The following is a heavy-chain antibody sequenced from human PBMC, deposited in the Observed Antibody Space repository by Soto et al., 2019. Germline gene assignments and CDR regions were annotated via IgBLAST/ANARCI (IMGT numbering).Heavy chain of an antibody. V-gene: IGHV3-23*01. Sequence: GSLRLSCTASGFTFYNYAMSWVRPAPGKGLEWVSTISGSGGSTPYADSVKGRFIISRGNSDNTLYLQMNNLRAEDTAVYYCAEEAGYSSNAFDYWGQGILVTVSS. CDR3: AEEAGYSSNAFDY. J-gene: IGHJ4*02. D-gene: IGHD6-19*01. CDR2: ISGSGGST. CDR1: GFTFYNYA.